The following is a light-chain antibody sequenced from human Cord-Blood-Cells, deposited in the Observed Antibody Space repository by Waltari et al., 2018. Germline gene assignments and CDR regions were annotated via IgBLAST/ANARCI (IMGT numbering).Light chain of an antibody. Sequence: DIHMSNSPSSLSASVVDRVTITCRASQSISSYLNWYQQKPGKAPKLLIYAASSLQSGVPSRFSGSGSGTEFTLTISSLQPEDFATYYCQQLYSNPLTFGQGTKLEIK. V-gene: IGKV1-39*01. CDR2: AAS. CDR1: QSISSY. J-gene: IGKJ2*01. CDR3: QQLYSNPLT.